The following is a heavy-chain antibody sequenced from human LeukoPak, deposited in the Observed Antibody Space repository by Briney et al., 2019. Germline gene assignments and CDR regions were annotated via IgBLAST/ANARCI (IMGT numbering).Heavy chain of an antibody. Sequence: PSETLTLTCTVSGYSISSGYYWGWIRQPPGKGLEWIGSIYHSGSTYYNPSLKSRVTISVDTAKNQFSLKLSSVTAADTAVYYGARAGVFDYWGQGTLVTVSS. V-gene: IGHV4-38-2*02. D-gene: IGHD3-10*01. CDR2: IYHSGST. CDR3: ARAGVFDY. CDR1: GYSISSGYY. J-gene: IGHJ4*02.